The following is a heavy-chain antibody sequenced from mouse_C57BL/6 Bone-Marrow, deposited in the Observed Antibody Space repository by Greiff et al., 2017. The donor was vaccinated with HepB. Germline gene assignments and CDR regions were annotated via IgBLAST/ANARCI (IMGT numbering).Heavy chain of an antibody. V-gene: IGHV1-81*01. J-gene: IGHJ3*01. CDR1: GYTFTSYG. Sequence: VQVVESGAELARPGASVKLSCKASGYTFTSYGISWVKQRTGQGLEWIGEIYPRSGNTYYNEKFKGKATLTADKSSSTAYMELRSLTSEDSAVYFCAKNYVGWFAYWGQGTLVTVSA. D-gene: IGHD1-1*01. CDR2: IYPRSGNT. CDR3: AKNYVGWFAY.